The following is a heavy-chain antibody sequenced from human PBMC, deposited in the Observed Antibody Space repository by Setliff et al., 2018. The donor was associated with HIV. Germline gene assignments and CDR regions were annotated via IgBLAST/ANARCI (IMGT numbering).Heavy chain of an antibody. D-gene: IGHD2-8*01. V-gene: IGHV3-23*01. CDR3: AKAPSMQYYFDY. CDR1: GFTVTVDNFA. Sequence: GGSLRLSCAASGFTVTVDNFAMNWVRQAPGKGLEWVSAISGSGGSTYYADSVKGRFTISRDNSKNTLYLQMNSLRAEDTAVYYCAKAPSMQYYFDYWGQGTLVTVSS. CDR2: ISGSGGST. J-gene: IGHJ4*02.